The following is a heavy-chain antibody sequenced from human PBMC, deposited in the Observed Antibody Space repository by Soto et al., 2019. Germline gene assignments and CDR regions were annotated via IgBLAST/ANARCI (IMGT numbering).Heavy chain of an antibody. Sequence: SETLSLTCAVYGGSVNGYYWNWIREPPEKGLEWIGEINHTGGTHYNPSLKSRVTMSVDTSKNQFSLRLSSVTAADTAIYYCATRITVFGLLIPPFDPWGQGTQVTVSS. CDR1: GGSVNGYY. J-gene: IGHJ5*02. CDR3: ATRITVFGLLIPPFDP. CDR2: INHTGGT. V-gene: IGHV4-34*01. D-gene: IGHD3-3*01.